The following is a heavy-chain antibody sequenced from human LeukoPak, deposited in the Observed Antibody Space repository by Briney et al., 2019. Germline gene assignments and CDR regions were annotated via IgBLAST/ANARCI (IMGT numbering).Heavy chain of an antibody. V-gene: IGHV4-39*01. CDR1: GFTFSSYGMN. D-gene: IGHD3/OR15-3a*01. J-gene: IGHJ4*02. CDR2: IYYSGNT. Sequence: GSLRLSCAASGFTFSSYGMNWVRQAPGKGLEWIGSIYYSGNTYYNASLKSQVSISIDTSKNRFSLKLTSVTAADTAVYYCARQTGSGLFILPGGQGTLVTVSS. CDR3: ARQTGSGLFILP.